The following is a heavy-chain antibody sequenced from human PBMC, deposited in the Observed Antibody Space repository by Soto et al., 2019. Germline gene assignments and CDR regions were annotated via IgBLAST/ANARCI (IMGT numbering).Heavy chain of an antibody. CDR2: IGAASDT. D-gene: IGHD7-27*01. J-gene: IGHJ6*02. V-gene: IGHV3-13*01. CDR3: ARGVLGPGDYYYGMDV. Sequence: GGSLRLSCAASGFTFSNYDMHWVRQAPGEGLEWVSGIGAASDTYYPVSVQGRFTVPRDNAKKSLYLQMNSLGAGDTAVYYCARGVLGPGDYYYGMDVWGQGTTVTVSS. CDR1: GFTFSNYD.